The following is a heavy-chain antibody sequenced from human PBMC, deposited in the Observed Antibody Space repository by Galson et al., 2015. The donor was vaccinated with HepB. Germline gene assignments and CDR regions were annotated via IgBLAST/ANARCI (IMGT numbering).Heavy chain of an antibody. CDR1: GYTFTNYV. CDR3: TRVQYCGVDCYHGLDS. CDR2: MLPHNGDT. J-gene: IGHJ4*02. D-gene: IGHD2-21*01. V-gene: IGHV1-8*01. Sequence: SVKVSCKASGYTFTNYVINWVRQAAGQGPEWMGYMLPHNGDTGYAERFQDRITMTRNTSISTAYMELSSLRSEDTAVYYCTRVQYCGVDCYHGLDSWGQRTLLTVPS.